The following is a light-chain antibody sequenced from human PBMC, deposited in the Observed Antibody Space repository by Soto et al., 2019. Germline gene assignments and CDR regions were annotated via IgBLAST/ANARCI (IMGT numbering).Light chain of an antibody. CDR3: QQYHNWPSWT. J-gene: IGKJ1*01. V-gene: IGKV3-15*01. CDR2: VAS. Sequence: EMVMTQSPATLSVFPGERATVSCRASQNIISNLAWYHQKPGQAPSLLIYVASTREKGVPARLSGSESGTKFTLTISSLQSEDAAVYYWQQYHNWPSWTFGQGTKVEMK. CDR1: QNIISN.